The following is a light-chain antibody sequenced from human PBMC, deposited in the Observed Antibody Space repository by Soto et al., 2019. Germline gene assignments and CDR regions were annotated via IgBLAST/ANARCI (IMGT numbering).Light chain of an antibody. J-gene: IGKJ1*01. CDR1: QSVSSN. CDR2: AAS. CDR3: QQCGSSPWT. Sequence: EIVMTPSPATLSVSPGERATLSCRASQSVSSNLAWYQQKPGQAPRLLIYAASSRATGIPDRFSGGGSGTDFTLTISRLEPEDFAVYYCQQCGSSPWTFGQGTKVDIK. V-gene: IGKV3-20*01.